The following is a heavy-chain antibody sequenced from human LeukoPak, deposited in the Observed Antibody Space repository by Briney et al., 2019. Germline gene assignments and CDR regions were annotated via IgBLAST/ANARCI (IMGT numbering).Heavy chain of an antibody. D-gene: IGHD4-17*01. CDR2: ISYDGSNK. Sequence: PGGSLRLSCAASGFTFSSYGMHWVRQAPGKGLEWVAVISYDGSNKYYADSVKGRFTISRDNSKNTLYLQMNSLRAEDTAVYYCATLYGDYDVYWGQGALVTASS. J-gene: IGHJ4*02. CDR3: ATLYGDYDVY. CDR1: GFTFSSYG. V-gene: IGHV3-30*03.